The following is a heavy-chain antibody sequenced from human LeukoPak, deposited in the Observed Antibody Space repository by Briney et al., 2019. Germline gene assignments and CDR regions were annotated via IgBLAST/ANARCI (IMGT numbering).Heavy chain of an antibody. CDR2: ISGSGDNT. V-gene: IGHV3-23*01. J-gene: IGHJ5*01. D-gene: IGHD1-1*01. CDR3: AKSDRGNFDS. CDR1: GITFSSYS. Sequence: PGGSLRLSCVASGITFSSYSMNWVRQAPGKGLEWVSAISGSGDNTYYADSVKGRFTMSRDNSKNTLFLQMNSLRVEDTAVYYCAKSDRGNFDSWGQGTLVTVSS.